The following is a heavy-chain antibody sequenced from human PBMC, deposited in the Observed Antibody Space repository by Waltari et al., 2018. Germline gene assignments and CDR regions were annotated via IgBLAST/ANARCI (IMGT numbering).Heavy chain of an antibody. V-gene: IGHV3-33*01. Sequence: QVQLVESGGGVVQPGRSLRLSCAASGFTFSSYGMHWVRQAPGKGLEWVAVIWYDGINKYYADPVKGRFTISRDNSKNTLYLQMNSLRAEDTAVYYCARPSALSGSYPLGYWGQGTLVTVSS. CDR2: IWYDGINK. CDR3: ARPSALSGSYPLGY. J-gene: IGHJ4*02. D-gene: IGHD1-26*01. CDR1: GFTFSSYG.